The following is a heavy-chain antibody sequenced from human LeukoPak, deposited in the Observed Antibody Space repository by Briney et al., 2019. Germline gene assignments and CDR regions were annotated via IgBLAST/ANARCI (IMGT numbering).Heavy chain of an antibody. V-gene: IGHV4-59*01. CDR1: GGSISSYY. CDR3: ARVTAIGGSDY. J-gene: IGHJ4*02. CDR2: IYYSGST. D-gene: IGHD2-2*02. Sequence: SETLSLTCTVSGGSISSYYWSWIRQPPGKGLEWIGYIYYSGSTNYNPSLKSRVTISVDTSKSQFSLKLSSVTAADTAVYYCARVTAIGGSDYWGQGTLVTVSS.